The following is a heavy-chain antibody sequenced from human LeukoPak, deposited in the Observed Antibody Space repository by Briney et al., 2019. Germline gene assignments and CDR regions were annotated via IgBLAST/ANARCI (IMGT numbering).Heavy chain of an antibody. J-gene: IGHJ4*02. D-gene: IGHD1-26*01. CDR2: ISTSSSTI. Sequence: PGGSPRLSCAASGFTFSTYSMNWVRQAPGKGLEWLSYISTSSSTINYAESVEGRFTISRDNAKNSLYLQMNSLRVEDTAIYYCAKARGGGSHDDFDYWGQGTLVTVSS. V-gene: IGHV3-48*01. CDR1: GFTFSTYS. CDR3: AKARGGGSHDDFDY.